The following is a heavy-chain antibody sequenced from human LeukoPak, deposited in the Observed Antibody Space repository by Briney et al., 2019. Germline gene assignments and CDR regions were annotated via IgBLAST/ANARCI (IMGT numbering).Heavy chain of an antibody. D-gene: IGHD3-3*01. J-gene: IGHJ4*02. CDR1: GASVSSHY. Sequence: SETLSLTCAVSGASVSSHYWSWIRQSPGKGLEWIGHIYHSGTTKYNPSFKSRVTISVDTSKNQFSLKLTSVTAADTAVYYCARGVPEYYDFWSGYFYYFDYWGQGTLVTVSS. CDR2: IYHSGTT. V-gene: IGHV4-59*02. CDR3: ARGVPEYYDFWSGYFYYFDY.